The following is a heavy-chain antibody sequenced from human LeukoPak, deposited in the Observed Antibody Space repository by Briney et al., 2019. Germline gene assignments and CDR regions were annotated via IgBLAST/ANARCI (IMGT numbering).Heavy chain of an antibody. Sequence: PSETLSLTCTVSGVSISSDDYFWGWIRQSPGKGLGWIGSIYHIGGTYYNPSLKSRVTISVDTSKNQFSLNLSSVTAADTAVYYCARETIDITVTVVIRMGDAFDVWGQGTMVTVSS. V-gene: IGHV4-39*07. D-gene: IGHD3-22*01. CDR3: ARETIDITVTVVIRMGDAFDV. J-gene: IGHJ3*01. CDR2: IYHIGGT. CDR1: GVSISSDDYF.